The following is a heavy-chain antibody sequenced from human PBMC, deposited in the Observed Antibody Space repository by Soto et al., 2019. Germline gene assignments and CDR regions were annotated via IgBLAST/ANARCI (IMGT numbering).Heavy chain of an antibody. CDR1: GYTFIGSY. CDR3: ASGRYDASGYFDY. D-gene: IGHD3-22*01. V-gene: IGHV1-45*02. CDR2: INPHSGNT. J-gene: IGHJ4*02. Sequence: GASVKVSCKTFGYTFIGSYLHWVRQAPGQGPEWMGCINPHSGNTKYAQKFQDRVTFTGDTSLNTAYMELSSLRSDDTAMFYCASGRYDASGYFDYWGQGPLVTVSS.